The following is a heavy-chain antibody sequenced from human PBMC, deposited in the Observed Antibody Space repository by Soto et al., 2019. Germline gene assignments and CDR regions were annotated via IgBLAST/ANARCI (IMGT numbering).Heavy chain of an antibody. CDR2: INQDGSEK. CDR3: ARDRGRPDLRDTHYYDSSDLDYGMDV. V-gene: IGHV3-7*01. CDR1: GFTFSSYW. D-gene: IGHD3-22*01. Sequence: EVRLVESGGGLVQPGGSLTLSCAASGFTFSSYWMTWVRQAPGKGLEWVANINQDGSEKYYMDSMKGRFTISRDNAKKSPLPQLNSLRAEDTAVYYCARDRGRPDLRDTHYYDSSDLDYGMDVWGQGTTVTVSS. J-gene: IGHJ6*02.